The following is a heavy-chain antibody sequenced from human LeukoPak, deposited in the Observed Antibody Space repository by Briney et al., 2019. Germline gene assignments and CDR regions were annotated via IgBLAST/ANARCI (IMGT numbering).Heavy chain of an antibody. Sequence: GGSLRLSCAASGFTFSSYAMSWVRQAPGKGLEWVSAISGSGGSTYYADSVKGRFAISRDNSKNTLYLQMNSLRAEDTAVYYCAKVYYYYDSSGYLGTFDYWGQGTLVTVSS. CDR3: AKVYYYYDSSGYLGTFDY. D-gene: IGHD3-22*01. J-gene: IGHJ4*02. CDR1: GFTFSSYA. V-gene: IGHV3-23*01. CDR2: ISGSGGST.